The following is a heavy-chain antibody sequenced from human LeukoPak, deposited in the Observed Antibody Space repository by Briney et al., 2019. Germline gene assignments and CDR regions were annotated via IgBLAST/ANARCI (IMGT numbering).Heavy chain of an antibody. CDR3: SRILMRQLENWSDP. CDR2: VSAYNAMT. D-gene: IGHD1-1*01. Sequence: GASVKVSCKASGYTFTNYGFSWVRQAPGQGPEWMGWVSAYNAMTNYAQKFQGRPSLTTDTSTNTAYMELRSLKSDDTAVYYCSRILMRQLENWSDPWGQGTLITVSS. CDR1: GYTFTNYG. J-gene: IGHJ5*02. V-gene: IGHV1-18*01.